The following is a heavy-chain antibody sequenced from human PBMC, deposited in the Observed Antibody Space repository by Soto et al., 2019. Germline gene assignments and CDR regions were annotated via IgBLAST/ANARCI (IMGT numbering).Heavy chain of an antibody. J-gene: IGHJ4*02. D-gene: IGHD3-10*01. CDR3: ARATLLWFGDRSGHYFDY. CDR2: IYYSGNT. V-gene: IGHV4-31*03. CDR1: GDPIDSGGYY. Sequence: SETLSLTCTVSGDPIDSGGYYWSWIRQLPGKGLEWIGYIYYSGNTYYNPSLKSRVTMSVDTSKNQVSLKVNSVTAADTAVYFCARATLLWFGDRSGHYFDYWGQGTLVTVSS.